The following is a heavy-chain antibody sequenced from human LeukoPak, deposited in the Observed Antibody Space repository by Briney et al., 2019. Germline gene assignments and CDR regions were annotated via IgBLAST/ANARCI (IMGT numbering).Heavy chain of an antibody. J-gene: IGHJ6*03. Sequence: SSETLSLTRAVYGGSFSNYYWSWIRQPPGKGLEWIGEINDSGRTNYNPSLMSRVTVSVDTSKNQFSLRLTSVTATDTAVYYCARRWNYGRNYYIDVWGKGATVSVSS. CDR1: GGSFSNYY. CDR2: INDSGRT. V-gene: IGHV4-34*01. CDR3: ARRWNYGRNYYIDV. D-gene: IGHD1-7*01.